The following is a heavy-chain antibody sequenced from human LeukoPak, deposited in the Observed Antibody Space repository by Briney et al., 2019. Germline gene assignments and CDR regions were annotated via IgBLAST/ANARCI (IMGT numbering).Heavy chain of an antibody. CDR3: ARARAFVWGSYRYIPYYFDP. V-gene: IGHV4-39*07. CDR1: GGSISSSSYY. D-gene: IGHD3-16*02. Sequence: SETLSLTCTVSGGSISSSSYYWGWIRQPPGKGLEWIGSIYYSGSTYYNPSLESRLTLLVDTSKNQFSLNLRSVTAADTAVYFCARARAFVWGSYRYIPYYFDPWGQGTLVTVSS. CDR2: IYYSGST. J-gene: IGHJ5*02.